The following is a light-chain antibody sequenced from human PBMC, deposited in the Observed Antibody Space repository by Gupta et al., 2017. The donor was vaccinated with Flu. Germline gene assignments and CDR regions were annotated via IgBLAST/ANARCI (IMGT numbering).Light chain of an antibody. CDR1: TGAVTSGYY. Sequence: QTVVTQEPSLTVSPGGTVTLTCASSTGAVTSGYYPNWFQQKPGQAPRALMYSTSNKHAGTPACFYGSLRGANADPTLSGVQPEDEAEEYSQLYNGGAWVCGGGTNLNV. J-gene: IGLJ2*01. CDR2: STS. V-gene: IGLV7-43*01. CDR3: QLYNGGAWV.